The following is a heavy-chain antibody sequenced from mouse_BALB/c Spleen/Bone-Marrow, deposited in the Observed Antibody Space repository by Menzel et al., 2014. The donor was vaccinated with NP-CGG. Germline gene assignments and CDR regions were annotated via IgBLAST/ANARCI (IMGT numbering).Heavy chain of an antibody. CDR2: ISDGGSYT. Sequence: DVKLVESGGGLVKPGGSLKLSCAASGFTLSDYYMYWVRQTPEKRLEWVATISDGGSYTYYPDSVKGRFTISRDNAKNNLYQQMSSLKSEDTAMYYCARDGNYYAMDYWGQGTSVTVSS. D-gene: IGHD2-1*01. J-gene: IGHJ4*01. CDR3: ARDGNYYAMDY. CDR1: GFTLSDYY. V-gene: IGHV5-4*02.